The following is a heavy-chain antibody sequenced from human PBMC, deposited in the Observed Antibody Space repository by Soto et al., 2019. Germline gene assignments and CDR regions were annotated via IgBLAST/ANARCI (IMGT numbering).Heavy chain of an antibody. CDR1: GNTFTSYD. J-gene: IGHJ6*03. CDR3: ATAKSAPTTNYYYYMDV. CDR2: MNPNSGNT. V-gene: IGHV1-8*01. D-gene: IGHD1-7*01. Sequence: ASVKVSCKASGNTFTSYDINWVRQATGQGLEWMGWMNPNSGNTGYAQRFQGRVTMTRNTSISTAYMELSSLRSEDTAVYYCATAKSAPTTNYYYYMDVWGKGTTVTVSS.